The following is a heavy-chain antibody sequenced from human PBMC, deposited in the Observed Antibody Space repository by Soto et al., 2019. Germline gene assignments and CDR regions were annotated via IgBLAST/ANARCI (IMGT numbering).Heavy chain of an antibody. D-gene: IGHD4-17*01. CDR1: GFTFSSHG. V-gene: IGHV3-33*01. CDR2: IWYDGSNE. CDR3: ARESRGGDYVPYHDY. Sequence: QVHLVESGGGVVQPGRSLRLSCVASGFTFSSHGMHWVRQAPGKGLEWVAVIWYDGSNEYYADSVKGRFTISRDNSKNTLYLQMSSLRPEDTAVYFCARESRGGDYVPYHDYWGQGTLVTVSS. J-gene: IGHJ4*02.